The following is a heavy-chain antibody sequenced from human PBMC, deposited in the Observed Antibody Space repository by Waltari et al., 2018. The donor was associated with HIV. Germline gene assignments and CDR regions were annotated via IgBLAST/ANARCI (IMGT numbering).Heavy chain of an antibody. Sequence: EVRLVESGGGLVQPGGSLRLSCAASGFTLSSYWMHWVRQAPGKGLVCVSRINSDGSTTSYADSVKGRFTISRDNAKNTLYLQMNSLRAEDTAVYYCAKGGANPIDFWGQGTLVTVSS. CDR3: AKGGANPIDF. CDR2: INSDGSTT. D-gene: IGHD1-26*01. V-gene: IGHV3-74*01. J-gene: IGHJ4*02. CDR1: GFTLSSYW.